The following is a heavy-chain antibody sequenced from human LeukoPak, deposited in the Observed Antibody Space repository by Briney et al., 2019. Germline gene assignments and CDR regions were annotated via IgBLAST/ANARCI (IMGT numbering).Heavy chain of an antibody. CDR1: GYSFTSYW. D-gene: IGHD5-12*01. CDR2: IYPGDSDT. Sequence: GESLKISCKGSGYSFTSYWIGWVRQMPGRGLGWMGIIYPGDSDTRYSPSFQGQVTISADKSISTAYLQWSSLKASDTAMYYCARLGGTGYGGYYYYMDVWGKGTTVTVS. J-gene: IGHJ6*03. V-gene: IGHV5-51*01. CDR3: ARLGGTGYGGYYYYMDV.